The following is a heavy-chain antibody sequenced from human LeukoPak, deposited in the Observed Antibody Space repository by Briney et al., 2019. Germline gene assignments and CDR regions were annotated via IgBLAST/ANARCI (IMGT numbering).Heavy chain of an antibody. CDR1: GGTFNSYT. CDR3: ARELGERRVEYRGWFDP. V-gene: IGHV1-69*13. CDR2: FLLISGTA. J-gene: IGHJ5*02. D-gene: IGHD1-1*01. Sequence: ASVKVSCKASGGTFNSYTITWVREAPGQGLGWMGGFLLISGTANYAQKFQGRVTITADESTSTAYMELSSLRAEDTAVYYCARELGERRVEYRGWFDPWGQGTLVTVSS.